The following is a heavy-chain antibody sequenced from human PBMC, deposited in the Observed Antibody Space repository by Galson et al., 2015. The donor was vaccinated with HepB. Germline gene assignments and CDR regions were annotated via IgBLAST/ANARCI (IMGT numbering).Heavy chain of an antibody. CDR3: AKDQKQQLATGIDY. D-gene: IGHD6-13*01. CDR2: ISYDGNDI. J-gene: IGHJ4*02. V-gene: IGHV3-30*18. CDR1: GFTFSSYG. Sequence: SLRLSCAASGFTFSSYGMHWVRQAPGKGLEWVAVISYDGNDIYYADSVKGRFTISRDNSKNTLHLQMNSLRAEDTAVYYCAKDQKQQLATGIDYWGQGTLVTVS.